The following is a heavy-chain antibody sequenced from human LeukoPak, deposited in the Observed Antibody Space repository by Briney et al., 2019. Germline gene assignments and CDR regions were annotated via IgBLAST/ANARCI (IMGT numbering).Heavy chain of an antibody. CDR3: ARSRDIAGAPGGY. CDR1: GYTFTDYY. CDR2: ISAYNGNT. J-gene: IGHJ4*02. V-gene: IGHV1-18*04. Sequence: ASVKISCKASGYTFTDYYMHWVRQAPGQGLEWMGWISAYNGNTNYAQKVQGRVTMTTDTSTSTAYMELRSLRSDDTAVYYCARSRDIAGAPGGYWGQGTLVTVSS. D-gene: IGHD6-13*01.